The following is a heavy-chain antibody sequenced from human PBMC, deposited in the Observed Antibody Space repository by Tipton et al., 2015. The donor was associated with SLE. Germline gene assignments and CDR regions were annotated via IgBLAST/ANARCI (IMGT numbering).Heavy chain of an antibody. V-gene: IGHV3-11*06. Sequence: YYWGWIRQPPGKGLEWVSYISSSSSNKYYADSVKGRFTISRDNAKNTLYLQMNSLRAEDTAVYYCARVIVGALYWGQGTLVTVSS. J-gene: IGHJ4*02. CDR1: YY. CDR2: ISSSSSNK. CDR3: ARVIVGALY. D-gene: IGHD1-26*01.